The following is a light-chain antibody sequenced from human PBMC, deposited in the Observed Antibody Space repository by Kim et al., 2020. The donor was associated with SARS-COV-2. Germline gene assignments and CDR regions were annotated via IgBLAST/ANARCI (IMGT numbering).Light chain of an antibody. CDR2: VNSDGSH. CDR1: RCPSNYP. J-gene: IGLJ3*02. V-gene: IGLV4-69*01. CDR3: QTWGTGFWV. Sequence: AWVKHTCSLSRCPSNYPIAWHQQLPEKGLRSLMKVNSDGSHIKGDGIPERCSGASSGAERYLTISSLQSEDEADYYCQTWGTGFWVFGGGTKLTVL.